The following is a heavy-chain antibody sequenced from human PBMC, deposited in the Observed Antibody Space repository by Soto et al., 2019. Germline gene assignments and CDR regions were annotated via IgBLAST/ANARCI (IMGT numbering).Heavy chain of an antibody. CDR3: AKGFMSITIFGVAPGYFDY. V-gene: IGHV3-30-3*01. J-gene: IGHJ4*02. CDR2: ISYDGSNK. Sequence: PGGSLRLSCAASGFTFSSYAMHWVRQAPGKGLEWVAVISYDGSNKYYADSVKGRFTISRDNSKNTLYLQMNSLRAEDTAVYYCAKGFMSITIFGVAPGYFDYWGQGTLVTVSS. D-gene: IGHD3-3*01. CDR1: GFTFSSYA.